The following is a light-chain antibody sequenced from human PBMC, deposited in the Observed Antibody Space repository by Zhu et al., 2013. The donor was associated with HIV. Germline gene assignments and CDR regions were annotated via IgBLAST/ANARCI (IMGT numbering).Light chain of an antibody. J-gene: IGKJ5*01. V-gene: IGKV1-13*02. CDR2: ESL. Sequence: AVQLTQSPSSLSASVGDRVTITCRASPAISRDVAWYQHKPGRPPRLLIFESLNLATGVPSRFSGSGSGTDFTLTINGLQPEDFATYYCQQYYTYPITFGQGARLENK. CDR3: QQYYTYPIT. CDR1: PAISRD.